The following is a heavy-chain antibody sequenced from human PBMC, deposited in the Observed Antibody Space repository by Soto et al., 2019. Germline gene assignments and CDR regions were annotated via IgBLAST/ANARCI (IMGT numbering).Heavy chain of an antibody. Sequence: WSPGLASASCGVSVWISAMPGVRQAPGKGLEWVAVISYDGSNKYYADSVKGRFTISRDNSKNTLYLQMNSLRAEDTAVYYCARGSGYGDYLDAFDIWGQGTMVTVSS. J-gene: IGHJ3*02. CDR1: GVSVWISA. CDR2: ISYDGSNK. D-gene: IGHD4-17*01. V-gene: IGHV3-30-3*01. CDR3: ARGSGYGDYLDAFDI.